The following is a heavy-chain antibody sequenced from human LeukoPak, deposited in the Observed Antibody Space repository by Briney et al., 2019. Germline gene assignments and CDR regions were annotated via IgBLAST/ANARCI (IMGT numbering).Heavy chain of an antibody. CDR2: ISYDGSNK. CDR3: ASHPGVSVDY. Sequence: PGGSLRLSCAASGFTFSSYAMHWVRQAPGKGLEWVAVISYDGSNKYYADSVKGRFTISRDNSKNTLYLQMNSLGAEDTAVYYCASHPGVSVDYWGQGTLVTVSS. V-gene: IGHV3-30*04. D-gene: IGHD3-10*01. CDR1: GFTFSSYA. J-gene: IGHJ4*02.